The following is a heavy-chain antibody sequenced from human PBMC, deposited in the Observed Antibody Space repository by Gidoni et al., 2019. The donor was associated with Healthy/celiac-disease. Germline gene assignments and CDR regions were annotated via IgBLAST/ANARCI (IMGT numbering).Heavy chain of an antibody. V-gene: IGHV4-39*01. CDR2: IYYSGST. CDR3: ARHRYDFWSGYWGVYYFDY. Sequence: QLQLQESGPGLVKPSETLSLTCTVSGGSISSSSYYWGWIRQPPGKGLEWIGSIYYSGSTYYNPSLKSRVTISVDTSKNQFSLKLSSVTAADTAVYYCARHRYDFWSGYWGVYYFDYWGQGTLVTVSS. D-gene: IGHD3-3*01. J-gene: IGHJ4*02. CDR1: GGSISSSSYY.